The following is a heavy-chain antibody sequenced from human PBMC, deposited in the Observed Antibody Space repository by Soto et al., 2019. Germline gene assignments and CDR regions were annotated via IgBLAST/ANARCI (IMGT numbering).Heavy chain of an antibody. CDR1: GYTFTSCA. CDR3: ARVSAMVNYYYYGMDV. J-gene: IGHJ6*02. V-gene: IGHV1-3*01. Sequence: GASVKVSCKASGYTFTSCAMHWVRQAPGQRLEWMGWINAGNGNTKYSQKFQGRVTITRDTSASTAYMELSSLRSEDTAVYYCARVSAMVNYYYYGMDVWGQGTTVTVSS. D-gene: IGHD5-18*01. CDR2: INAGNGNT.